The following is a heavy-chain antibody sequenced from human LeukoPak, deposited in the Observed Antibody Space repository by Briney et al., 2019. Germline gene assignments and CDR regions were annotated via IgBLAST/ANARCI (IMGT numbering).Heavy chain of an antibody. Sequence: TGGSLRLSCAASGFTFSSYSMSWVRQAPGKGLEWVSYISSGSSTSFYADSVKGRLTISRDNAKNSLFLQMNSLRAEDTAMYYCARDLLIAGSRVDAFDIWGQGTMVTVSS. V-gene: IGHV3-48*01. D-gene: IGHD2-21*01. CDR3: ARDLLIAGSRVDAFDI. CDR2: ISSGSSTS. CDR1: GFTFSSYS. J-gene: IGHJ3*02.